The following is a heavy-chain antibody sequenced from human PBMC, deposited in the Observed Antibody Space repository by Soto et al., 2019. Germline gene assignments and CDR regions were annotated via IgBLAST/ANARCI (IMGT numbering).Heavy chain of an antibody. Sequence: ASVKVSCKASGGTFSSHAISWVRQAPGRGLEWMGGIIPIFGTTNYAQNFRARVTITADESTSTAYMELSSLRSEDTAVYYCAREGGYCSSTSCYGYWGQGTLVTVSS. CDR3: AREGGYCSSTSCYGY. J-gene: IGHJ4*02. V-gene: IGHV1-69*13. CDR2: IIPIFGTT. CDR1: GGTFSSHA. D-gene: IGHD2-2*01.